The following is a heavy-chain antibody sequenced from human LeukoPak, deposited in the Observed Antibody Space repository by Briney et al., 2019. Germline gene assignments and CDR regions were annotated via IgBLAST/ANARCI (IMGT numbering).Heavy chain of an antibody. D-gene: IGHD3-22*01. CDR1: GYIFTNYY. J-gene: IGHJ4*02. V-gene: IGHV1-46*01. CDR2: INPVGGVT. CDR3: ARLWSYYDNSGFFEDY. Sequence: ASVKISCKASGYIFTNYYLYWVRQAPGQGLEWMGVINPVGGVTTYAQRFQGRVTMTRDASTSTFDMELSSLKSEDTAVYYCARLWSYYDNSGFFEDYWGQGTLVTVSS.